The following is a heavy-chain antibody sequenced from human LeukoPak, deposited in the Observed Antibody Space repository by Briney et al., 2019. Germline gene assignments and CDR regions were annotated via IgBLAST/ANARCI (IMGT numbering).Heavy chain of an antibody. V-gene: IGHV3-23*01. D-gene: IGHD4-11*01. J-gene: IGHJ4*02. CDR3: AKVGLEYYFDY. CDR2: ISDSGGSR. CDR1: GFTFRIYA. Sequence: GGSLRLSCAASGFTFRIYAMSWVRQAPGKGLEWVSVISDSGGSRYHADSVKGRFTISRDNSKNTLYLQMNSLRAEDTAVYYCAKVGLEYYFDYWGQGTLVTVSS.